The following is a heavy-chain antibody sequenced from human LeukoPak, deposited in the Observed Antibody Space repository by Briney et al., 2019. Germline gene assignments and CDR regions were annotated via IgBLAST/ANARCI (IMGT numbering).Heavy chain of an antibody. J-gene: IGHJ3*02. V-gene: IGHV1-2*02. Sequence: ASVKVSCKASGYTFSGFYMHWVRQAPGQGLEWTGWMSPNSGDTKYEPKFQGRVTMTREMSISTAYMEVNRLTSDDTAVYYCARVEATVGFAFDIWGQGTVVTVSS. D-gene: IGHD2-21*02. CDR3: ARVEATVGFAFDI. CDR1: GYTFSGFY. CDR2: MSPNSGDT.